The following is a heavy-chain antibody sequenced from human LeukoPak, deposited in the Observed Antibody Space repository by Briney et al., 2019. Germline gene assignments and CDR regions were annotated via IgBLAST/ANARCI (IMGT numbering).Heavy chain of an antibody. CDR2: ISYDGKNI. D-gene: IGHD5-12*01. J-gene: IGHJ4*02. V-gene: IGHV3-33*06. CDR3: AKTYSRETGYDFFLHY. Sequence: GGSLRLSCAASGFSFTNYGFHWVRQAPGKGLDWVSAISYDGKNIHYADSVKGRFTISRDNSRNTVYLQMNSLRVEDTAVYYCAKTYSRETGYDFFLHYSGAGTRVTVSS. CDR1: GFSFTNYG.